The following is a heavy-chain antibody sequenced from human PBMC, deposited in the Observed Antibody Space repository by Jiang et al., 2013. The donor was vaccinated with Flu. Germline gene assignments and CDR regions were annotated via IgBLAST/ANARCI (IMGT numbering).Heavy chain of an antibody. CDR1: GDYFSSFP. Sequence: GAEVKKPGSSVKVSCTASGDYFSSFPINWVRQAPGQGLEWMGGINPIFGTTDYAQKFQGRVTVIADRSTSTAYMDLSSLTSEDTAVYYCARSSWGYSYGPFEYWGQGTLVTVSS. J-gene: IGHJ4*02. D-gene: IGHD5-18*01. CDR2: INPIFGTT. V-gene: IGHV1-69*06. CDR3: ARSSWGYSYGPFEY.